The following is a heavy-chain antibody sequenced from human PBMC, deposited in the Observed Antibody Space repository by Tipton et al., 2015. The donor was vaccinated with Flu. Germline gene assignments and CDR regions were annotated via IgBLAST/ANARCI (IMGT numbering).Heavy chain of an antibody. CDR2: IYYSGST. D-gene: IGHD2-15*01. CDR3: ARDWVAGYCSGGSCYS. J-gene: IGHJ4*02. V-gene: IGHV4-39*07. Sequence: TLSLTCTVSGGSISSSSYYWGWIRQPPGRGLEWIGSIYYSGSTYYNPSLKSRVTISVDTSKNQFSLKLSSVTAADTAVYYCARDWVAGYCSGGSCYSWGQGTPVTVSS. CDR1: GGSISSSSYY.